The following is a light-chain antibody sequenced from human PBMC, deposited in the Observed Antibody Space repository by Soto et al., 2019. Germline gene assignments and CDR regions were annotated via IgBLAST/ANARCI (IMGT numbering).Light chain of an antibody. CDR1: QGISNF. V-gene: IGKV1-27*01. CDR3: KKCNGAPFT. CDR2: AAS. Sequence: DIQMTQSPSSLSASVGDRVTITCRASQGISNFLAWYQQKPGKVPELLIFAASTLQSGVPSRFSGSGSGTDFNLTISTLQPEDVATYYCKKCNGAPFTFGPGTKVDIK. J-gene: IGKJ3*01.